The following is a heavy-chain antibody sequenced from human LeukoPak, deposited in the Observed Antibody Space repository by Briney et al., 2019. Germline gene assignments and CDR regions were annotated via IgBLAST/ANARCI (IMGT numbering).Heavy chain of an antibody. CDR2: ISGVSRTI. CDR1: GFTFSMYS. J-gene: IGHJ4*02. D-gene: IGHD1-26*01. CDR3: ARDFSCSYPFDF. V-gene: IGHV3-48*02. Sequence: GGSLRLSCAASGFTFSMYSMNWVRQAPGKGVEWVSHISGVSRTIHYHDSVRGRFTISRDNAKNSLYLEMNRMREEDTAVYHCARDFSCSYPFDFWCQGTLVTVSS.